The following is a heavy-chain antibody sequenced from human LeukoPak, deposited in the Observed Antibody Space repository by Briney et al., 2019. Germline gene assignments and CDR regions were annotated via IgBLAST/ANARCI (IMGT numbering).Heavy chain of an antibody. CDR1: GYTFTGYY. Sequence: ASVKVSCKASGYTFTGYYMHWVRQALGQGLEWMGWINPNSGGTNYAQKFQGRVTMTRDTSISTAYMELSRLRSDDTAVYYCARRYCTGGVCYHVDYWGQGTLVTVSS. CDR2: INPNSGGT. V-gene: IGHV1-2*02. CDR3: ARRYCTGGVCYHVDY. D-gene: IGHD2-8*02. J-gene: IGHJ4*02.